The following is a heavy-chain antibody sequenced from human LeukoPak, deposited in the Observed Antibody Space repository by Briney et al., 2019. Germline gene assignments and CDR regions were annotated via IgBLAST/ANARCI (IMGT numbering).Heavy chain of an antibody. CDR2: ISWNSGSI. V-gene: IGHV3-9*01. J-gene: IGHJ4*02. D-gene: IGHD3-22*01. CDR1: GFIFDDYA. CDR3: ARDEGPSTYYYDSSGYTYFSH. Sequence: GGSLRLSCAASGFIFDDYAMHWVRQAPGKGLEWVSGISWNSGSIGYADSAKGRFTISRDNAKNSLYLQMNSLRAEDTALYYCARDEGPSTYYYDSSGYTYFSHWGQGTLVTVSS.